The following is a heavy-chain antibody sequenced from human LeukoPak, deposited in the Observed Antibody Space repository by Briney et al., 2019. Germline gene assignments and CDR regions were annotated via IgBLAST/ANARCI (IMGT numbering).Heavy chain of an antibody. V-gene: IGHV4-59*01. Sequence: PSETLSLTCTVSGGSISSYYWSWIRQPPGKGLEWIGYIYYSGSTNYNPSLKSRVTISVDTSKNQFSLKLSSVTAADTAVYYCARAILTPSGFVWHFDLWGRGTLVTVSS. J-gene: IGHJ2*01. CDR1: GGSISSYY. CDR3: ARAILTPSGFVWHFDL. CDR2: IYYSGST. D-gene: IGHD3-3*01.